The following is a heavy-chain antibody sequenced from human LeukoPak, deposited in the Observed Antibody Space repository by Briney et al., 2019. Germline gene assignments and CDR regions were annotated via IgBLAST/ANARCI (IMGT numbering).Heavy chain of an antibody. Sequence: SETLSLTCTVSGGSISSGGYYWSWIRQHPGKGLEWIGYIYYSGSTYYNPSLKSRVTISVDTSKNQFSLKLSSVTAADTAVYYCARCSYDSSGYAPSIFDYWGQGTQVTVSS. V-gene: IGHV4-31*03. CDR3: ARCSYDSSGYAPSIFDY. J-gene: IGHJ4*02. CDR2: IYYSGST. D-gene: IGHD3-22*01. CDR1: GGSISSGGYY.